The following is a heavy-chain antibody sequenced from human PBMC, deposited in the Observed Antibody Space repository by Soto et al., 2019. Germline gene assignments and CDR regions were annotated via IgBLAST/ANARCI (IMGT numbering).Heavy chain of an antibody. CDR1: GYTFTSYD. J-gene: IGHJ4*02. V-gene: IGHV1-8*01. CDR2: MNPSRGNT. Sequence: QVQLVQSGAEVKKPGASVKVSCKASGYTFTSYDINWVRQATGQGLEWMGWMNPSRGNTGYAQKFQGRVTITRNTSVSTAYMELSSLRSEDTAVYYCARERGASSPFDYWGQGTLVTVSS. D-gene: IGHD6-19*01. CDR3: ARERGASSPFDY.